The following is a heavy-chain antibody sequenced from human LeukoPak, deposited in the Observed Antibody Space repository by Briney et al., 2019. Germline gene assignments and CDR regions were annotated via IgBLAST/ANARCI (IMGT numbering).Heavy chain of an antibody. Sequence: SVKVSCXASGGTFSRYAISWVRQAPGQGLEWMGRIIPIFGTANYAQKFQGRVTITTDESTSTAYMELSSLRSEDTAVYYCARMVVDIVVVVAARRQSVPFDIWGQGTMVTVSS. CDR1: GGTFSRYA. CDR3: ARMVVDIVVVVAARRQSVPFDI. V-gene: IGHV1-69*05. J-gene: IGHJ3*02. D-gene: IGHD2-15*01. CDR2: IIPIFGTA.